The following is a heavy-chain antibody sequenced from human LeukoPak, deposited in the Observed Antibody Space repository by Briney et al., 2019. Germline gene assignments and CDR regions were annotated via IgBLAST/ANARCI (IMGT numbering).Heavy chain of an antibody. J-gene: IGHJ1*01. V-gene: IGHV4-39*01. CDR1: GDSVSRSDSY. D-gene: IGHD3-22*01. CDR2: IYYSGRT. CDR3: ARRRYYDGSGYLE. Sequence: SETLSLTCSVSGDSVSRSDSYWDWIRQPPGKGLEWIGTIYYSGRTYYSPSLKSRVTMSVNPSNNQFSLNLRSVTAADTAVYYCARRRYYDGSGYLEWGQGTLLSVSS.